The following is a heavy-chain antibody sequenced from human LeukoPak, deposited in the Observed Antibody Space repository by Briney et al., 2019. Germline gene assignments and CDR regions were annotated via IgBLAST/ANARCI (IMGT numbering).Heavy chain of an antibody. J-gene: IGHJ4*02. CDR3: AKDAIPGARPYYLDY. CDR1: GFTFSSYA. V-gene: IGHV3-23*01. D-gene: IGHD2-2*01. CDR2: VSGSGGSS. Sequence: GGSLRLSCAASGFTFSSYAMSWVRQAPGKGLEWVSGVSGSGGSSNYADSVKGRFTISRDNSKNTLYLQMNSLRAEGTAVYYCAKDAIPGARPYYLDYWGQGTLVTVSS.